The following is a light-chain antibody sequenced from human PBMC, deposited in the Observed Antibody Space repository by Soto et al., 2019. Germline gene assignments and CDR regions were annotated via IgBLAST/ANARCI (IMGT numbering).Light chain of an antibody. V-gene: IGLV1-40*01. CDR1: SSNIGAGYD. J-gene: IGLJ3*02. CDR3: QSYDSSRAV. CDR2: GNS. Sequence: QSVLTQPPSVSGAPGQRGTISCTGSSSNIGAGYDVHWYQQLPGTAPKLLIYGNSNRPSGVPDRFSGSKSGTSATLAITGLQAEDEADYYCQSYDSSRAVFGGGTKLTVL.